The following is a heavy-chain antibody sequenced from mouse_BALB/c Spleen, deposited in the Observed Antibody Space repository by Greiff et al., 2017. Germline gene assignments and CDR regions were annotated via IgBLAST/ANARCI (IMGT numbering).Heavy chain of an antibody. CDR3: AREGNYSYYFDY. CDR2: ISSGGST. Sequence: EVMLVESGGGLVKPGGSLKLSCAASGFTFSSYAMSWVRQTPEKRLEWVASISSGGSTYYPDSVKGRFTISRDNARNILYLQMSSLRSEDTAMYYCAREGNYSYYFDYWGQGTTLTVSS. V-gene: IGHV5-6-5*01. J-gene: IGHJ2*01. D-gene: IGHD1-1*01. CDR1: GFTFSSYA.